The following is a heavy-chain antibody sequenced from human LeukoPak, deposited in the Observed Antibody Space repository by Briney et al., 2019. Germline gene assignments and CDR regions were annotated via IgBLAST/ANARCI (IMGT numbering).Heavy chain of an antibody. D-gene: IGHD3-16*02. CDR2: INHSGST. V-gene: IGHV4-34*01. Sequence: SETLSLTCAVYGGSFSGYYWSWIRQPPGKGLEWIGEINHSGSTNYNPSLKSRVTISVDTSKNQFSLKLSSVTAADTAVYYCAVAVWGSYRYTGLQGLAYWGQGTLVTVSS. CDR1: GGSFSGYY. CDR3: AVAVWGSYRYTGLQGLAY. J-gene: IGHJ4*02.